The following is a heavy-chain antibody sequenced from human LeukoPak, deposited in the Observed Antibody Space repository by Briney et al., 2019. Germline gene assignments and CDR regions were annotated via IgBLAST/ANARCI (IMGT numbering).Heavy chain of an antibody. D-gene: IGHD5-24*01. Sequence: GGSLRLSCAASGFTFSNYGMHWVRQAPGKGLEWVAVIRNDGSNKYYADSVKGRLTISRDNSKNTLYLQMSSPRAEGTAVYYCARDRRRDNYRRDLAYWGQGTLVTVSS. CDR3: ARDRRRDNYRRDLAY. V-gene: IGHV3-33*01. J-gene: IGHJ4*02. CDR1: GFTFSNYG. CDR2: IRNDGSNK.